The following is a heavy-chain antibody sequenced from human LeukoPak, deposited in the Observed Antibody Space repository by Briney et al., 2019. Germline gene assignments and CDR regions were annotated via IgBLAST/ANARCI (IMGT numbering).Heavy chain of an antibody. CDR2: SYYYGST. V-gene: IGHV4-31*03. Sequence: SSETLSLTCTVSGGSISSGVYYWSWIRQHPGKGLEWIGHSYYYGSTYYNPSLKNRVTISVDTSKNHCSLKLSSVTAADTAVYYCARADTIFGVVNKKRCWNWFDPWGQGTLVTVSS. D-gene: IGHD3-3*01. CDR1: GGSISSGVYY. J-gene: IGHJ5*02. CDR3: ARADTIFGVVNKKRCWNWFDP.